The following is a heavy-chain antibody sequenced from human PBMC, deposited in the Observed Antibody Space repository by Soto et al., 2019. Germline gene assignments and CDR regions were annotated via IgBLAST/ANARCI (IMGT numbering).Heavy chain of an antibody. J-gene: IGHJ6*02. V-gene: IGHV3-53*01. D-gene: IGHD3-10*01. Sequence: QLEQSGGALVQPGGSLRLPCAASDFDVSGNYISWVRQAPGKGLEWVSMIHVDGRTYYGDSVRGRFIVSRDDSENTVYLQMNSLSAEDTAVYFCARDLTLIGGGVVSYYFGMDIWGQGTMVTLSS. CDR1: DFDVSGNY. CDR2: IHVDGRT. CDR3: ARDLTLIGGGVVSYYFGMDI.